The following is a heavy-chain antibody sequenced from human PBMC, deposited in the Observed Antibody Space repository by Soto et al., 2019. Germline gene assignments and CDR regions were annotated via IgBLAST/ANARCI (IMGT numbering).Heavy chain of an antibody. J-gene: IGHJ6*03. CDR3: ATLTGTTFFHYYYYYMDV. CDR2: FDPEDGET. D-gene: IGHD1-20*01. CDR1: GYTLTELS. Sequence: ASVKVSCKVSGYTLTELSMHWVRQAPGKGLEWMGGFDPEDGETIYAQKFQGRVTMTEDTSTDTAYMELSSLRSEDTAVYYCATLTGTTFFHYYYYYMDVWGKGTTVTVSS. V-gene: IGHV1-24*01.